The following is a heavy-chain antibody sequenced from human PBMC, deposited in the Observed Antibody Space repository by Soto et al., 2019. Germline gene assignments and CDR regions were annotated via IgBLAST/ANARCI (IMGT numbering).Heavy chain of an antibody. CDR2: IYTSGST. CDR1: GGSISSYY. D-gene: IGHD2-2*01. CDR3: ARGNCSSPNCYSFSGYYGMDV. V-gene: IGHV4-4*07. J-gene: IGHJ6*02. Sequence: SETLSLTCTVSGGSISSYYWSWIRQPAGKGLEWIGRIYTSGSTNSNPSLKSRVTMSLDTSKKQFSLKLTSVTAADTALYYCARGNCSSPNCYSFSGYYGMDVWGQGTTVTVSS.